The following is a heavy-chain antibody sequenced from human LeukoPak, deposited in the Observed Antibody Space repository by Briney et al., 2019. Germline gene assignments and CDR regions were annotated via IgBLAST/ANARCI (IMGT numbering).Heavy chain of an antibody. D-gene: IGHD1-26*01. J-gene: IGHJ2*01. V-gene: IGHV4-34*01. Sequence: SETLSLTCAVYIGSFSGYYWSWIRQPPGKGLEWIGEINHSGSTNYNPSLKSRVTISVDMSENQFSLKLSSVTAADTAVYYCARATFYSGSYDLGWYFDLWGRGTLVTVSS. CDR3: ARATFYSGSYDLGWYFDL. CDR2: INHSGST. CDR1: IGSFSGYY.